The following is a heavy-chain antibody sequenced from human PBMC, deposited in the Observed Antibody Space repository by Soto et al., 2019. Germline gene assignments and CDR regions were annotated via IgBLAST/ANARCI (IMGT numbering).Heavy chain of an antibody. D-gene: IGHD3-22*01. CDR3: ARATYYYDSSGYSTFDY. J-gene: IGHJ4*02. CDR2: IYYSGST. CDR1: GGSISSGGYY. V-gene: IGHV4-31*03. Sequence: SETLSLTCTVSGGSISSGGYYWSWIRQHPGKGLEWIGYIYYSGSTYYNPSLKSRVTISVDTSKNQFSLKLSSVTAADTAVYYCARATYYYDSSGYSTFDYWGQGTLVTVSS.